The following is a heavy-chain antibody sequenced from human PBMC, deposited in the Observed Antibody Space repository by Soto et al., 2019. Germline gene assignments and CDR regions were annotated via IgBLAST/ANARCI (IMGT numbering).Heavy chain of an antibody. CDR1: GQSFSGHS. CDR2: INESGST. D-gene: IGHD1-1*01. Sequence: QVQLQQWGAGLVKPSETLSLSCAVSGQSFSGHSWAWIRQPPGKGLEWIGEINESGSTYYNPSLKSRVTLSTDTSKNQFSLKLSSVSAADTAAYFCARGSGIVALPGELEDVKYDYWGQGTLVNVSS. J-gene: IGHJ4*02. CDR3: ARGSGIVALPGELEDVKYDY. V-gene: IGHV4-34*01.